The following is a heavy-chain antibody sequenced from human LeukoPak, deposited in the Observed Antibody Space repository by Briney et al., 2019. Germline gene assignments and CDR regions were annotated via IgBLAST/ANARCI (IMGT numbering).Heavy chain of an antibody. CDR2: ISSNGGST. V-gene: IGHV3-64*01. Sequence: GGSLRLSCAASGFTFSSYAMHWVRQAPGKGLEYVSAISSNGGSTYYANSVKGRFTISRDNSKNTLYLQMGSLRAEDMAVYYCARLQLVRAFDIWRQGTMVTVSS. CDR3: ARLQLVRAFDI. J-gene: IGHJ3*02. CDR1: GFTFSSYA. D-gene: IGHD6-13*01.